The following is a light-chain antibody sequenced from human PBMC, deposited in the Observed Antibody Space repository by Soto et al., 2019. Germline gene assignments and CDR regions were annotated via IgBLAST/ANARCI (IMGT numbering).Light chain of an antibody. CDR2: ESS. V-gene: IGKV3-20*01. CDR1: QSVSSSY. J-gene: IGKJ1*01. CDR3: QESPRT. Sequence: EIVLTQSPGTLSLSPGERATLSCRASQSVSSSYLACYQQKPGQAPRLLIYESSNRATGIAARFSGSGSGTDFTLTISRLEPEDFAVYYCQESPRTFGQGTKV.